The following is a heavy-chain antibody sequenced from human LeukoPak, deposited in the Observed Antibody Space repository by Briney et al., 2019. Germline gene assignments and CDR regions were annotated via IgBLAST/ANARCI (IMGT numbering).Heavy chain of an antibody. CDR1: GYTFTTYY. V-gene: IGHV1-46*01. J-gene: IGHJ4*02. D-gene: IGHD3-3*01. CDR3: ARRGRVAIFGVLDY. CDR2: INPSGGST. Sequence: ASVKVSCKASGYTFTTYYIHWVRQAPGQGLEWMGIINPSGGSTSYAQRFRGRVTMTRDTSTSTVYMELRSLRSDDTAVYYCARRGRVAIFGVLDYWGQGTLVTVSS.